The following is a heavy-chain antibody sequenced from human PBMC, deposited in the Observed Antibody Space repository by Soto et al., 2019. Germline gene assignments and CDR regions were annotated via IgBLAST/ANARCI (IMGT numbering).Heavy chain of an antibody. CDR1: GYTFTSYG. CDR3: AMVLYSSGYYFSFDP. V-gene: IGHV1-18*01. CDR2: ISAYNGNT. J-gene: IGHJ5*02. D-gene: IGHD3-22*01. Sequence: ASVKVSGKASGYTFTSYGISWVRQAPGQGLEWMGWISAYNGNTNYAQKLQGRVTMTTDTSTSTAYMELRSLRSDDTAVYYCAMVLYSSGYYFSFDPWGQGTLVTVSS.